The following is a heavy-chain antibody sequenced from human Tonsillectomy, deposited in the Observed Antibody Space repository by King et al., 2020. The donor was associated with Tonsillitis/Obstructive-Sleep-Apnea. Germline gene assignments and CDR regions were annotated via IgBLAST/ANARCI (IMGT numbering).Heavy chain of an antibody. CDR1: GYTFTSYY. D-gene: IGHD2-15*01. CDR3: AILWGGSSTDAFDI. V-gene: IGHV1-46*01. Sequence: QLVQSGAEVKKPGASVKVSCKASGYTFTSYYMHWVRQDPGQGLEWMGIINPSGGIASYAQKFQGRVTMTRDTSTSTVYMERSSLRSEDTAVYYCAILWGGSSTDAFDIWGQGTMVTVSS. CDR2: INPSGGIA. J-gene: IGHJ3*02.